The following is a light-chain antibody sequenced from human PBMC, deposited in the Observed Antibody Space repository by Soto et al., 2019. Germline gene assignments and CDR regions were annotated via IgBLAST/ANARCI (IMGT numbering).Light chain of an antibody. CDR3: CSYAGSRGLV. CDR1: SSDVGSYNL. Sequence: QSALTQPASVSGSPGQSITISCTGTSSDVGSYNLVSWYQQHPGKAPKLMIYEGSQRPSGVSNRFSGSKSGNTASLTISGLQAEDEADYYCCSYAGSRGLVFGGGTKLTVL. V-gene: IGLV2-23*01. J-gene: IGLJ2*01. CDR2: EGS.